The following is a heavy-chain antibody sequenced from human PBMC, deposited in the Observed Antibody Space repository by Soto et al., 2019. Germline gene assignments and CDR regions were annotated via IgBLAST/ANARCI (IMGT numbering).Heavy chain of an antibody. CDR3: ARDTLGTYYYGSGSYFLFDY. D-gene: IGHD3-10*01. J-gene: IGHJ4*02. Sequence: QVQLVQSGAEVKKPGASVKVSCKASGYTFTSYGIIWVRQAPGQGLEGMGWISAYNGNTNYAQKLQGRVTMTTDTSTSTAYMELRSLRSDDTAVYYCARDTLGTYYYGSGSYFLFDYWGQGTLVTVSS. CDR2: ISAYNGNT. V-gene: IGHV1-18*01. CDR1: GYTFTSYG.